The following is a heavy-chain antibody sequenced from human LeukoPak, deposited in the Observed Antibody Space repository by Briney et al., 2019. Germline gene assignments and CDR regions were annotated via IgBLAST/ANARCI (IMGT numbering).Heavy chain of an antibody. CDR1: GFTFSSYA. D-gene: IGHD2-15*01. CDR2: ISGSGGST. J-gene: IGHJ4*02. CDR3: AKDLSSSSSVVVVAAKHDY. Sequence: GGSLRLSCAASGFTFSSYAMGWVRQAPGKGLEWVSAISGSGGSTYYADSVKGRFTISRDNSKNTLYLQMNSLRAEDTAVYYCAKDLSSSSSVVVVAAKHDYWGQGTLVTVSS. V-gene: IGHV3-23*01.